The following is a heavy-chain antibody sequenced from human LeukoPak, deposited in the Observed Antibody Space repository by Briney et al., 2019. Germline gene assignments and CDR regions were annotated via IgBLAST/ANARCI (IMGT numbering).Heavy chain of an antibody. CDR2: IDWDDDK. J-gene: IGHJ4*02. D-gene: IGHD1-26*01. CDR1: GFSLSTSGMC. CDR3: ARTSGSRYYFDY. V-gene: IGHV2-70*11. Sequence: SGPALLNPPQPLTLTCTFSGFSLSTSGMCVSWIRQPPVKALEWLARIDWDDDKYHSTSLKTRLTISKDNSKNQVVLTMTNMDPVDTATYYCARTSGSRYYFDYWGQGTLVTVSS.